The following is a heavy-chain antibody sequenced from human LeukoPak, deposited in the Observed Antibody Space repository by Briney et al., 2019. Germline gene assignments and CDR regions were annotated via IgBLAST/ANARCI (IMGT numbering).Heavy chain of an antibody. V-gene: IGHV1-2*02. D-gene: IGHD1-26*01. Sequence: ASVKVSCKASGYTFTGYYMHCVRQAPGQGCEWMGWINPNSGGTNYAQKFQGKVTMTRDTSISTAYMVLSRLRSDDTAVYYCARDLGGSYYPRKDYWGQGTLVTVSS. CDR1: GYTFTGYY. J-gene: IGHJ4*02. CDR3: ARDLGGSYYPRKDY. CDR2: INPNSGGT.